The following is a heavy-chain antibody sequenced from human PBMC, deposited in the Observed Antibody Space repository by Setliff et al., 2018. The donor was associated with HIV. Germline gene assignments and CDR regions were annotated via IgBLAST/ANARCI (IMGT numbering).Heavy chain of an antibody. CDR1: GGSFSDFY. Sequence: SETLSLTCAVYGGSFSDFYWIWIRQPPGKGLEWIGEITHRRVTTYNPSLQSRAAISLDTSKGQFSLKLGSVTAADTAVYYCARGRDVFPVPPYMDVWGKGTTGTVSS. V-gene: IGHV4-34*01. J-gene: IGHJ6*03. CDR3: ARGRDVFPVPPYMDV. CDR2: ITHRRVT.